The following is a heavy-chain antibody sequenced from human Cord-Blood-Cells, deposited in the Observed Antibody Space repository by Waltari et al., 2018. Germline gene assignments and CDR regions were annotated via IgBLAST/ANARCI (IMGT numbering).Heavy chain of an antibody. CDR2: ISYDGSNK. Sequence: QVQLVESGGGVVQPGRSLRLSCAASGFTFSSYAMHWVRQAPGKGLEWVAVISYDGSNKYYADSVKGRFTISRDNSKNTLYLQMNSLRAEDTAVYYCSSIAARDFDYWGQGTLVTVSS. V-gene: IGHV3-30-3*01. CDR1: GFTFSSYA. CDR3: SSIAARDFDY. J-gene: IGHJ4*02. D-gene: IGHD6-6*01.